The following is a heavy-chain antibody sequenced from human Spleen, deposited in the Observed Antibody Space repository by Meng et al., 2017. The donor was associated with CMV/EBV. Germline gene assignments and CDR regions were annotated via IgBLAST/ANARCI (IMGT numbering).Heavy chain of an antibody. J-gene: IGHJ5*02. CDR1: GHTFNSYG. CDR3: ATIAYCGGDCYQVHPLYDH. D-gene: IGHD2-21*01. CDR2: ISSYNSNT. Sequence: ASVKVSCKVSGHTFNSYGITWVRQAPGQGLEWVGWISSYNSNTNYARKFLGRVTLTTDTSTSIAYMELRSLRSDDTAVYYCATIAYCGGDCYQVHPLYDHWGQGTLVTVSS. V-gene: IGHV1-18*01.